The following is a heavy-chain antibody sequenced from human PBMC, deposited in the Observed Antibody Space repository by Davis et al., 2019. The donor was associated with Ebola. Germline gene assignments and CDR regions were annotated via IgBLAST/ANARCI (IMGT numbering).Heavy chain of an antibody. CDR1: GLTFSSYW. CDR3: ARGRWLQSFHFDY. D-gene: IGHD5-24*01. CDR2: IKQDGSEK. J-gene: IGHJ4*02. V-gene: IGHV3-7*01. Sequence: GESLKISCAASGLTFSSYWMSWVRQAPGKGLEWVANIKQDGSEKYYVDSVKGRFTISRDNAKNSLYLQMNSLRAEDTAVYYCARGRWLQSFHFDYWGQGTLVTVSS.